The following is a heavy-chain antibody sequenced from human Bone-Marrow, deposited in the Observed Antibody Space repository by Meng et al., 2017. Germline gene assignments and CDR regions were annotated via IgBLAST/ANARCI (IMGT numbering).Heavy chain of an antibody. CDR2: INHSGST. CDR1: GGSFSGYY. D-gene: IGHD3-22*01. V-gene: IGHV4-34*01. Sequence: SETLSLTCAVYGGSFSGYYWSWIRQPPGQGLEWIGEINHSGSTNYNPSLKSRVTISVDTSKNQFSLKLSSVTAADTAVHYCARDHRSYYDSSGYYTNDAFDIWGQGTMVTVSS. J-gene: IGHJ3*02. CDR3: ARDHRSYYDSSGYYTNDAFDI.